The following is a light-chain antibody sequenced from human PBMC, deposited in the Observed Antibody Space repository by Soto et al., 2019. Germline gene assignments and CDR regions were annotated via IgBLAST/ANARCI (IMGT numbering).Light chain of an antibody. CDR2: DAS. CDR3: QQRSNWQLT. J-gene: IGKJ4*01. V-gene: IGKV3-11*01. Sequence: EVVMTQSPGTLSLSPGEAATLSCRASQSVSSYLAWYQQKPGQAPRLLIYDASNRATGIPARFSGSGSGTDFTLTISSLEPEDFAVYYCQQRSNWQLTFGGGTKVEIK. CDR1: QSVSSY.